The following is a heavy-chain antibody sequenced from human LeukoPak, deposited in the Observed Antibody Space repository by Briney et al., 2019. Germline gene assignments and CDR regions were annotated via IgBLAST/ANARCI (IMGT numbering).Heavy chain of an antibody. Sequence: GGSLRLSCAASGFTFSNYWMSWVRQAPGKGLEWVANIKQDGSEKYYVDSVKGRFTISRDISKTTLYLQMNSLRVEDTAVYYCAKDGMSMDSSWFDYWGQGTLVTVSS. D-gene: IGHD6-13*01. J-gene: IGHJ4*02. CDR2: IKQDGSEK. CDR3: AKDGMSMDSSWFDY. V-gene: IGHV3-7*03. CDR1: GFTFSNYW.